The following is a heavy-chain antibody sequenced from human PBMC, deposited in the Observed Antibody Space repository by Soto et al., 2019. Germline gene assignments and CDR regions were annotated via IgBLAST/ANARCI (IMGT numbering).Heavy chain of an antibody. CDR3: ARDPYYYDSSGYYGSDAFDS. Sequence: QVQLVQSGAEVKKPGSSVKVSCKASGGTFSSYAISWVRQAPGQGLEWMGGIIPIFGTANYAQKFQGRVTITADESTSTAYMELSSLRSEDTAVYYCARDPYYYDSSGYYGSDAFDSWGQGTMVTVSS. CDR1: GGTFSSYA. J-gene: IGHJ3*02. CDR2: IIPIFGTA. D-gene: IGHD3-22*01. V-gene: IGHV1-69*01.